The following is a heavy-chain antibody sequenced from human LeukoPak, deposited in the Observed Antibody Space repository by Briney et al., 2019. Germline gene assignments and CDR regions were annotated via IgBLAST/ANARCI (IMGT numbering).Heavy chain of an antibody. J-gene: IGHJ4*02. CDR1: GGSISSGNYY. Sequence: PSETLSLTCTVSGGSISSGNYYWRWIRQPPGKGLEWIGYIYYSGSTFYNPSLKSRVTISVDTSKNQFSLKLTSVTAADTAVYYCASRDSSGYPDYWGQGTLVTVSS. CDR3: ASRDSSGYPDY. D-gene: IGHD3-22*01. V-gene: IGHV4-30-4*01. CDR2: IYYSGST.